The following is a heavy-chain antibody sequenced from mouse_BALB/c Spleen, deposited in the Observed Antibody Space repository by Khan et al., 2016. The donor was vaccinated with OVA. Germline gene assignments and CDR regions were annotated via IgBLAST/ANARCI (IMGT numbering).Heavy chain of an antibody. J-gene: IGHJ3*01. Sequence: QVQLQQSGAELVRPGVSVKISCKASGYTFTDYAMHWVKQRHAKSLEWIGVIGTIYGDADFNQKFQGKASMTVDRSSSTVYMELARLTSEDSAIYYCVRGGKFAYWGQGTLVTVSA. V-gene: IGHV1S137*01. D-gene: IGHD1-1*02. CDR3: VRGGKFAY. CDR1: GYTFTDYA. CDR2: IGTIYGDA.